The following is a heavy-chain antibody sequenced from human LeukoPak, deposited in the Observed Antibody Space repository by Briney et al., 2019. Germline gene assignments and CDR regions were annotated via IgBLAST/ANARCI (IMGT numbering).Heavy chain of an antibody. CDR1: GGSISSGGYY. CDR2: IYYSGST. Sequence: PSQTLSLTCTVSGGSISSGGYYWSWIRRHPGKGLEWIGYIYYSGSTYYNPSLKSRVTISVDTSKNQFSLKLSSVTAADTAVYYCARSRDGYMGDYWGQGTLVTVSS. D-gene: IGHD5-24*01. V-gene: IGHV4-31*03. CDR3: ARSRDGYMGDY. J-gene: IGHJ4*02.